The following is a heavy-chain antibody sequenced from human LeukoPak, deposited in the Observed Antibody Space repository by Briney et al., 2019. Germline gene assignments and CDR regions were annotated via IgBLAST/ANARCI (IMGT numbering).Heavy chain of an antibody. CDR3: ARAQYSYGSGRTATAH. J-gene: IGHJ4*02. D-gene: IGHD5-18*01. Sequence: ASVKVSCKASGYTFTGYYMHWVRQAPGQGLEWMGWINPNSGGTNYAQKFQGRVTMTRDTSISTAYMELSRLRSDDTAVYYCARAQYSYGSGRTATAHWGQGTLVTVSS. CDR1: GYTFTGYY. CDR2: INPNSGGT. V-gene: IGHV1-2*02.